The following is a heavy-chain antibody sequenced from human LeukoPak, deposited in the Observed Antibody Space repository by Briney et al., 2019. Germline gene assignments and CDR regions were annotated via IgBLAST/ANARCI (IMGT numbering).Heavy chain of an antibody. CDR2: INPSGSST. Sequence: ASVKVSCKASGYSFTSHYMHWVRQAPGQGLEWMGLINPSGSSTLYAQKFQGRVTITADKSTSTAYMELSSLRSEDTAVYYCARLDGSGSYTAFDIWGQGTMVTVSS. CDR1: GYSFTSHY. CDR3: ARLDGSGSYTAFDI. D-gene: IGHD3-10*01. J-gene: IGHJ3*02. V-gene: IGHV1-46*01.